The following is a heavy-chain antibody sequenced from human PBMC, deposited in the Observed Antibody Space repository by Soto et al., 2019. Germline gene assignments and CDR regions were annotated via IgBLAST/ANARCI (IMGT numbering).Heavy chain of an antibody. Sequence: VQLVESGGGVIQPGKSLRLSCAASGFTFSSYAMHWVRQAPGKGLEWVAFISYHGSHNYYADSVKGRFTISRDNSKNTLYLQMNSLRPEDTAVYFCAKDRTTIFGVVTYYFDNWGQGTLVTVSS. J-gene: IGHJ4*02. CDR3: AKDRTTIFGVVTYYFDN. V-gene: IGHV3-30*18. CDR1: GFTFSSYA. D-gene: IGHD3-3*01. CDR2: ISYHGSHN.